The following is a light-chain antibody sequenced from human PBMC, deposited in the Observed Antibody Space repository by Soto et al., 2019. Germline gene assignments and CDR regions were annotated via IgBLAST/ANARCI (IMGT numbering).Light chain of an antibody. J-gene: IGKJ1*01. CDR3: QQSYSSPPK. CDR2: AAS. V-gene: IGKV1-39*01. Sequence: DIQITQSPASLSSYLKDIVIITSRASQSISNHLNWYQQKPGKAPKLLIFAASSLQSGVHSRFSGSRSGPDFTLTISSLQPEDFATYYCQQSYSSPPKFGQGTKVDIK. CDR1: QSISNH.